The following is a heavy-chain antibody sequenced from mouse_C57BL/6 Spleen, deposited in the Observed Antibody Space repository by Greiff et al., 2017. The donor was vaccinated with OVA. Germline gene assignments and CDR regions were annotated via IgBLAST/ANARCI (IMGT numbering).Heavy chain of an antibody. Sequence: QVQLQQSGAELVRPGSSVKLSCKASGYTFTSYWMHWVKQRPIQGLEWIGNIDPSDSETHYNQKFKDKATLTVDKSSSTAYMQLSSLTSEDSAVYYCARWESYYAMDYWGQGTSVTVSS. J-gene: IGHJ4*01. CDR3: ARWESYYAMDY. V-gene: IGHV1-52*01. CDR1: GYTFTSYW. D-gene: IGHD4-1*01. CDR2: IDPSDSET.